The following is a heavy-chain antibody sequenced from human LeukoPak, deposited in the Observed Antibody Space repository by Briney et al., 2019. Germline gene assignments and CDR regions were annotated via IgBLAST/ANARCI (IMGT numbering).Heavy chain of an antibody. CDR2: IYYSGST. D-gene: IGHD6-19*01. Sequence: SSETLSLTCTVSGSSIGNYYWSWIRQPPGKGLEWIGYIYYSGSTNYNPSLESRVTISVDTSKNQFSLKLRSVTAADTAVYYCARLGSSGYYSFDYWGQGTLVTVSS. CDR3: ARLGSSGYYSFDY. J-gene: IGHJ4*02. V-gene: IGHV4-59*08. CDR1: GSSIGNYY.